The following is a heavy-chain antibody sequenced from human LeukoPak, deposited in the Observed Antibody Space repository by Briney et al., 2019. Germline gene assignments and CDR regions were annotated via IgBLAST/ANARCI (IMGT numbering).Heavy chain of an antibody. Sequence: PGGSLRLSCAASGFTFSSYAMSWVRQAPGKGLEWVSAISGSGGGTYYADSVKGRFTISRDNSKNTLYLRMNSLRAEDTAVYYCAKPITIFGVVIPPFDYWGQGTLVTVSS. J-gene: IGHJ4*02. V-gene: IGHV3-23*01. D-gene: IGHD3-3*01. CDR2: ISGSGGGT. CDR3: AKPITIFGVVIPPFDY. CDR1: GFTFSSYA.